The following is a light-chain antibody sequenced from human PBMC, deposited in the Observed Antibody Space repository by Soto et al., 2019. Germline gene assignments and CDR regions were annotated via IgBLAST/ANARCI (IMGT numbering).Light chain of an antibody. CDR2: DAS. Sequence: EIVLAQSPATLSLSPGERVTLTCRASQSVRSYLDWYQQKPGQSPRLLIYDASNRATGIPARFSGSGSGTDFTLTIGRLEPEDFGVDYCQQRANWPATFGQGTRLEIK. J-gene: IGKJ5*01. V-gene: IGKV3-11*01. CDR1: QSVRSY. CDR3: QQRANWPAT.